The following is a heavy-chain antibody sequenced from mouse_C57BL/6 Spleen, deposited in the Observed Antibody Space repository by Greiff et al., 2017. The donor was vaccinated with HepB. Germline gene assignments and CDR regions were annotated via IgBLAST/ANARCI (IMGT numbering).Heavy chain of an antibody. J-gene: IGHJ2*01. V-gene: IGHV5-6*01. CDR3: ASSSYEGYYVDY. CDR1: GFTFSSYG. Sequence: EVKLMESGGDLVKPGGSLKLSCAASGFTFSSYGMSWVRQTPDKRLEWVATISSGGSYTYYPDSVKGRFTISRDNAKNTLYLQMSSLKSEDTAMYYCASSSYEGYYVDYWGQGTTLTVSS. D-gene: IGHD1-1*01. CDR2: ISSGGSYT.